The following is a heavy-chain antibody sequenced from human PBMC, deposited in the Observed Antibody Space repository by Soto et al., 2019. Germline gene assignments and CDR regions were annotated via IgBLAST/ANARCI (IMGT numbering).Heavy chain of an antibody. D-gene: IGHD3-3*01. Sequence: SVKVSCKASGYTFTSYDINWVRQATGQGLEWMGWMNPNSGNTGYAQKFQGRVTMTRNTSISTAYMELSSLRSEDTAVYYCARGSFGVVIRYYYYMDVWGKGTTVTVSS. V-gene: IGHV1-8*01. CDR3: ARGSFGVVIRYYYYMDV. CDR1: GYTFTSYD. J-gene: IGHJ6*03. CDR2: MNPNSGNT.